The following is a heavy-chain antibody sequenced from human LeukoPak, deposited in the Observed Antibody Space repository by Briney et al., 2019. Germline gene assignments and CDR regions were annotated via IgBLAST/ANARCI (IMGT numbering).Heavy chain of an antibody. D-gene: IGHD3-16*02. CDR2: IRSKANSYAT. J-gene: IGHJ4*02. CDR1: GFTFSGSA. CDR3: TSHITFGGVIVKVY. V-gene: IGHV3-73*01. Sequence: GGSLRLSCAASGFTFSGSAMHWVRQASGKGLEWVGRIRSKANSYATAYAASVKGRFTISRDDSKNTAYLQMNSLKTEDTAVYYCTSHITFGGVIVKVYWGQGTLVTVSS.